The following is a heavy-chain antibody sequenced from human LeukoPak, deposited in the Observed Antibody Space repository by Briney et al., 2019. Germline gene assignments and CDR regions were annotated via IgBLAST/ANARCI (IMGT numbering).Heavy chain of an antibody. Sequence: PSETLSLTCTVSGGSISSGGYYWSWIRQHPGKGLEWIGYIYYSGSTYYNPSLKSRVTISVDTSKNQFSLKLSSVTAADTAVYYCARDPAGGAYDLWGHGTMVTVSS. CDR2: IYYSGST. J-gene: IGHJ3*01. CDR3: ARDPAGGAYDL. CDR1: GGSISSGGYY. V-gene: IGHV4-31*03.